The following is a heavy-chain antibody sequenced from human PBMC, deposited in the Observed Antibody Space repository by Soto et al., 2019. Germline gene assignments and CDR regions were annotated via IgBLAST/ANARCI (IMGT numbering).Heavy chain of an antibody. D-gene: IGHD3-22*01. CDR3: AREAYYYDSSGYSKSYHFDY. CDR1: GYHFTSYY. CDR2: INPSGGST. V-gene: IGHV1-46*01. Sequence: ASVKVACKASGYHFTSYYMHWLRQAPGQGIEWMGIINPSGGSTSYAQKFQGRVTMTRDTSTSTVYIELSRLRSEDTAVYSCAREAYYYDSSGYSKSYHFDYWGQGTLVTVSS. J-gene: IGHJ4*02.